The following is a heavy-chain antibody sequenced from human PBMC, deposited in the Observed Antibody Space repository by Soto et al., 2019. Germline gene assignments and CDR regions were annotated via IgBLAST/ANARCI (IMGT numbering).Heavy chain of an antibody. CDR2: ISSSGSTI. CDR3: ARVFPQKRDSSSGDY. Sequence: GGSLRLSCAASGFTFSSYEMNWVRQAPGKGLEWVSYISSSGSTIYYADSVKGRFTISRDNAKNSLYLQMNSLRAEDTAVYYCARVFPQKRDSSSGDYWGQGTLVTVSS. V-gene: IGHV3-48*03. J-gene: IGHJ4*02. CDR1: GFTFSSYE. D-gene: IGHD6-6*01.